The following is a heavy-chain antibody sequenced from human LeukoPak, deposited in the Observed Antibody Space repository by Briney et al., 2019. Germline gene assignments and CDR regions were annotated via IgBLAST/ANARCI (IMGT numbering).Heavy chain of an antibody. CDR2: IYYSGIT. D-gene: IGHD3-9*01. CDR3: VRDKGHFDVDF. CDR1: GGSINSDDCY. V-gene: IGHV4-31*02. J-gene: IGHJ4*02. Sequence: PSETLSLTCSVSGGSINSDDCYWSWIRQHPGGGLEWIGYIYYSGITHYNPSLKSRVTISVDTSKNQFSLKLTSVTAADTAVYYCVRDKGHFDVDFWGQGTLVTVSS.